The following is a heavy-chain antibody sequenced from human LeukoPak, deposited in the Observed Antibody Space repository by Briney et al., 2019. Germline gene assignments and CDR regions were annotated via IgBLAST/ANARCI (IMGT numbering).Heavy chain of an antibody. J-gene: IGHJ4*02. CDR2: ISYDGSNK. D-gene: IGHD3-22*01. V-gene: IGHV3-30-3*01. CDR3: AYDSSGYYFDY. Sequence: GGSLRLSCAASGFTFSSYAMHWVRQAPGKGLEWVAVISYDGSNKYYADSVKGRFTISRDNSKNTLYLQMNSLRAEDTAVYYCAYDSSGYYFDYWGQGTLSPSPQ. CDR1: GFTFSSYA.